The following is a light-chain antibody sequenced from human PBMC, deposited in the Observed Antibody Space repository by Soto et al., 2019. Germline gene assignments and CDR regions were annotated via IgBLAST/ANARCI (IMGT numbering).Light chain of an antibody. Sequence: DIQMTQSPSTLSASVGDRVTITCRASQSISYYLAWYQKKPGKAPKVLIWNASSLQRGVPSRFSGSGSGTEFTLTIRSLQPDDFATYYCQQYNRFSTWTFGQGTKVEIK. CDR2: NAS. CDR3: QQYNRFSTWT. V-gene: IGKV1-5*01. J-gene: IGKJ1*01. CDR1: QSISYY.